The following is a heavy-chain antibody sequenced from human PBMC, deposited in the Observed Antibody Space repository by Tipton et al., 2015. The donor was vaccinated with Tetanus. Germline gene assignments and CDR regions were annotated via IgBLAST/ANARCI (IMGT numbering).Heavy chain of an antibody. CDR2: INPDSGGT. Sequence: QSGPEVKKPGSSVKISCEISEGTHYISWVRQAPGQGLEWLGWINPDSGGTKYTQNFQGRVTMTRDTPTTTVYLELTSLKSDDTAVYYCARDSYVTGTTSHFDFWGQGSLVNVSS. D-gene: IGHD1-7*01. V-gene: IGHV1-2*02. CDR1: EGTHY. J-gene: IGHJ4*02. CDR3: ARDSYVTGTTSHFDF.